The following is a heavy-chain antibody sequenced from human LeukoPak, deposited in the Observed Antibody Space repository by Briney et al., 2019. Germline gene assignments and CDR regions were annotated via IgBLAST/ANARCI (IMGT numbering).Heavy chain of an antibody. CDR2: IYTSGST. V-gene: IGHV4-61*02. J-gene: IGHJ4*02. CDR3: ATTRNVRPGIAVH. CDR1: GGSISSGSYY. D-gene: IGHD6-19*01. Sequence: PSETLSLTCTVSGGSISSGSYYWSWIRQPAGKGLEWIGRIYTSGSTNYNPSLKSRVTISVDTSKNQFSLKLSSVTAADTAVYYCATTRNVRPGIAVHWGQGTLVTVSS.